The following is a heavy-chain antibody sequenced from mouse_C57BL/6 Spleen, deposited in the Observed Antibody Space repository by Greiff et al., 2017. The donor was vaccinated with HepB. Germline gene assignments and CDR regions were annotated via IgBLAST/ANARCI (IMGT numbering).Heavy chain of an antibody. J-gene: IGHJ3*01. CDR1: GFTFSSYS. Sequence: LVEPGAGLVKPGASLKLSCAASGFTFSSYSMYWVRQTPEKRLEWVATISGGGGNTYYPDSVKGRTTISRDNAKNTPYLQMSSLRSEDTAWYYCARSDGYYLWFAYWGQGTLVTVSA. CDR2: ISGGGGNT. CDR3: ARSDGYYLWFAY. D-gene: IGHD2-3*01. V-gene: IGHV5-9*01.